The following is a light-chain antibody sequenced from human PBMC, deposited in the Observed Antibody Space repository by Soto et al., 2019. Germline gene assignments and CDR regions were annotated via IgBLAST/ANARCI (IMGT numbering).Light chain of an antibody. V-gene: IGKV3-15*01. CDR1: QSVSSN. CDR2: GAS. Sequence: EIVMTQSPATLSVSPGXRATLSCRASQSVSSNLAWYQQKPGQAPRLLIYGASTRATGIPARFSGSGSGTEFTLTISSLQSEDFAVYYCQQYNNWPPWTFGQGTKVDI. CDR3: QQYNNWPPWT. J-gene: IGKJ1*01.